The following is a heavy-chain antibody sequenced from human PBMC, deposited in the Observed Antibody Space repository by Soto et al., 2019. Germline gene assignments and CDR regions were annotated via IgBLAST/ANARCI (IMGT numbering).Heavy chain of an antibody. Sequence: NPSETLSLTCSFSGDSVTSHYLTWIRQSPEKGLEWIGYMHYTGFSHYNPSLKSRLTISVDTSKNQFTLKLSSVTAADTAVYYCARGYVRKIFERRGYCSSTSCAKSRVYYYMDVWGKGTTVTVSS. CDR1: GDSVTSHY. CDR2: MHYTGFS. D-gene: IGHD2-2*01. V-gene: IGHV4-59*02. J-gene: IGHJ6*03. CDR3: ARGYVRKIFERRGYCSSTSCAKSRVYYYMDV.